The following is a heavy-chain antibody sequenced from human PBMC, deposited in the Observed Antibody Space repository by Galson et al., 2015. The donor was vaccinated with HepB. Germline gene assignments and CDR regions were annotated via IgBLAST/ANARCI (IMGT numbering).Heavy chain of an antibody. CDR1: GFTFSSYA. CDR3: ARGGYDFWSGYYADYYYYGMDV. V-gene: IGHV3-30-3*01. J-gene: IGHJ6*02. CDR2: ISYDGSNK. Sequence: SLRLSCAASGFTFSSYAMHWVRQAPGKGLEWVAVISYDGSNKYYADSVKGRFTISRDNSKNTLYLQMNSLRAEDTAVYYCARGGYDFWSGYYADYYYYGMDVWGQGTTVTVSS. D-gene: IGHD3-3*01.